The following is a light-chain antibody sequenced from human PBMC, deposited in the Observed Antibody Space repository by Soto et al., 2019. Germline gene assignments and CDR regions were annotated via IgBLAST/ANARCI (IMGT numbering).Light chain of an antibody. CDR3: SSYAGSNNFGV. V-gene: IGLV2-8*01. J-gene: IGLJ2*01. CDR1: SSDVGDYNY. Sequence: QSVLTQPPSVSGSPGQSVTISCTGTSSDVGDYNYVSWYQHQPDKAPKLMIYEVTKRPSGVPDRFSGSKSVNTASLTVSGLQAEDEADYYCSSYAGSNNFGVFGGGTKLTVL. CDR2: EVT.